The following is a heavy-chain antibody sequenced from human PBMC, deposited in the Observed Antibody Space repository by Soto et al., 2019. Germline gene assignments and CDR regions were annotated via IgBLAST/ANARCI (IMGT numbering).Heavy chain of an antibody. V-gene: IGHV4-4*07. CDR3: ARDGASGFGMAV. J-gene: IGHJ6*02. Sequence: QVQLQESGPGLVKHSETLSLTCNVSGGSIRSYYWSWVRQPAGKPLYWIGRIYTSGSTNYNPSLESRVSMSVDTYKNQFSQEVNNETEADTAVNDCARDGASGFGMAVWGLGNKVTVYS. CDR2: IYTSGST. CDR1: GGSIRSYY. D-gene: IGHD3-3*01.